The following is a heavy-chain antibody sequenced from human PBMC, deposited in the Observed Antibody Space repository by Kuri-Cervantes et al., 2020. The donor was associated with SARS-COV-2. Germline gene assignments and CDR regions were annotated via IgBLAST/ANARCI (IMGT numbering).Heavy chain of an antibody. CDR1: GGSISTYY. J-gene: IGHJ4*02. CDR3: VRQGGIVVVPAAL. D-gene: IGHD2-2*01. Sequence: SETLSLTCTVSGGSISTYYWTWIRQPPGKGLEWIGYVYYSGSTNYNPSLKSRVTISVDTSKNQLSLNVSSVTAADTAVYYCVRQGGIVVVPAALWGQGTLVTVSS. CDR2: VYYSGST. V-gene: IGHV4-59*08.